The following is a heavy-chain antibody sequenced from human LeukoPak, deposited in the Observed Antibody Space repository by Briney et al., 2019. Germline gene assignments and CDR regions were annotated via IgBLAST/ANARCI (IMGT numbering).Heavy chain of an antibody. Sequence: PSQTLSLTCAVAGGPISSTSYYWNWIRQPAGKGLEWIGRIYASGTTNFNPSLKSRVTLSLDMSKNQLSLRLTSVTAADTAVYYCARSRGYSYGYRFDYWGQGTLVTVSS. CDR2: IYASGTT. CDR1: GGPISSTSYY. J-gene: IGHJ4*02. D-gene: IGHD5-18*01. V-gene: IGHV4-61*02. CDR3: ARSRGYSYGYRFDY.